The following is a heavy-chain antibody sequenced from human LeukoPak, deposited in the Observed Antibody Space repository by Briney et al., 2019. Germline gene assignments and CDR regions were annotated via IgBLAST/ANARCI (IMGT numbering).Heavy chain of an antibody. J-gene: IGHJ6*03. D-gene: IGHD2-2*01. CDR3: ARGKYQLLYLYYYYYMDV. V-gene: IGHV1-69*13. CDR1: GGTFSSYA. Sequence: SVKVSCKASGGTFSSYAISWVRQAPGQGLEWMGGIIPIFGTANYAQKFQGRVTITADESTSTAYKELSSLRSEDTAVYYCARGKYQLLYLYYYYYMDVWGKGTTVTVSS. CDR2: IIPIFGTA.